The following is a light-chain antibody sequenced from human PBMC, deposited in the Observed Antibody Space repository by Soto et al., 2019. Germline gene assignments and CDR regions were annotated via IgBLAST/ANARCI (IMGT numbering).Light chain of an antibody. V-gene: IGKV3-20*01. CDR3: QQYDRSPRT. Sequence: EIVLTQSPGTLSLSPGERATLSCRASQIVGDNSLTWYQQRPGQATRVLFSGPSNSATGIPDRFSGSGSWRDFSVTSSSLEPAEFAMYYCQQYDRSPRTFGQGTRVEIK. CDR1: QIVGDNS. CDR2: GPS. J-gene: IGKJ1*01.